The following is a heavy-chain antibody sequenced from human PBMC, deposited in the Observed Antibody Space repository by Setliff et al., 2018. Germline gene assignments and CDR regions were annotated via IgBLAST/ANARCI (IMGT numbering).Heavy chain of an antibody. Sequence: KASETLSLTCTVYGGSFSNYYWSWIRQPPGKGLEWIGEINHSGSTNYNSSLTSRVTISVDTSKNQFSLKLSSVTAADTAVYYCRFWSGYYKNDYWGRIAVAGTFWFDPWGQGTLVTVSS. D-gene: IGHD3-3*01. CDR1: GGSFSNYY. V-gene: IGHV4-34*01. J-gene: IGHJ5*02. CDR2: INHSGST. CDR3: RFWSGYYKNDYWGRIAVAGTFWFDP.